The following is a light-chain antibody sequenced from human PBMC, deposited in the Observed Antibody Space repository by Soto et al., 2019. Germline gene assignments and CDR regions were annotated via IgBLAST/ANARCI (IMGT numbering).Light chain of an antibody. CDR1: QSVLYSSNNKNY. J-gene: IGKJ1*01. CDR3: QQYYSTPLT. V-gene: IGKV4-1*01. Sequence: DIVMTQSPDSLAVSLGERATINCKSSQSVLYSSNNKNYLAWYQQKQGQPPKVLIYWASTRESGVPDRFSGSGSGTDFTLTISSLQAEDVAVYYCQQYYSTPLTFGQGTKVEI. CDR2: WAS.